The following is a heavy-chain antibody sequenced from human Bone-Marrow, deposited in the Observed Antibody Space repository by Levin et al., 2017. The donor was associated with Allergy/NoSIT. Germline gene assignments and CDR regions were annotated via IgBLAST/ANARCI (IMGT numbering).Heavy chain of an antibody. CDR2: IRSKAYGGSP. CDR1: GFTFGDYA. Sequence: GGSLRLSCTASGFTFGDYAMSWFRQAPGKGLEWIGFIRSKAYGGSPEYAASVKDRFTIPRDDSKSIAYLQMNSLKTEDTAVYYCSRQANRYFYESGAYYYGDFDYWGQGTLVTVSS. V-gene: IGHV3-49*03. CDR3: SRQANRYFYESGAYYYGDFDY. D-gene: IGHD3-22*01. J-gene: IGHJ4*02.